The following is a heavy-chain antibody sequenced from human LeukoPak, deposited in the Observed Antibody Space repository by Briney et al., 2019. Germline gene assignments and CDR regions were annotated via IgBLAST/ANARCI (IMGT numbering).Heavy chain of an antibody. J-gene: IGHJ6*02. CDR1: GGTFSSYA. Sequence: SVKVSCKASGGTFSSYAISWVRQAPGQGLEWMGGIIPIFGTANYAQKFQGRVTITADESTSTAYMELSSLRSEDTAVYYCARDPAPPQWFKYYYYGMDVWGQGTTVTVSS. D-gene: IGHD3-22*01. CDR2: IIPIFGTA. V-gene: IGHV1-69*01. CDR3: ARDPAPPQWFKYYYYGMDV.